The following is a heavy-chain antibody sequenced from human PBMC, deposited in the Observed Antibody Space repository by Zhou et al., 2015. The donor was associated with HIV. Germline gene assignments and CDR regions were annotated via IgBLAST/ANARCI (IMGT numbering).Heavy chain of an antibody. V-gene: IGHV1-18*01. D-gene: IGHD3-22*01. Sequence: KFQGRVSMTRDRSTSTAYMELRSLRSDDSAMYYCARDDASGYHIFDFWGQGTLVSVSS. J-gene: IGHJ4*02. CDR3: ARDDASGYHIFDF.